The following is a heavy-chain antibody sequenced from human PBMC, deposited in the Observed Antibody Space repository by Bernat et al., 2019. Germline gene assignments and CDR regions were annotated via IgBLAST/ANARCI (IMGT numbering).Heavy chain of an antibody. CDR3: AKDLETSWLGLQNDAFDI. Sequence: EVQLLESGGGLVQPGGSLRLSCAASGFTFSSYAITWVRQAPGKGLEWVSAISGSGGSTYYADSVKGRFTISRDNSKNTLYLQMNSLRAEDTAIYYCAKDLETSWLGLQNDAFDIWGQGTMVTVSS. J-gene: IGHJ3*02. CDR1: GFTFSSYA. CDR2: ISGSGGST. D-gene: IGHD4-11*01. V-gene: IGHV3-23*01.